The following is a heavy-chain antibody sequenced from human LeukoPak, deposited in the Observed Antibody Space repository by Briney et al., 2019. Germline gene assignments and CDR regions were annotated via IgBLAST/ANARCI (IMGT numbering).Heavy chain of an antibody. CDR1: GFTFSSYA. J-gene: IGHJ6*02. V-gene: IGHV3-30*04. CDR3: ARDRWSDIVVVPAAIPRGEYGMDV. CDR2: ISYDGSNK. D-gene: IGHD2-2*02. Sequence: PGGSLRLSCAASGFTFSSYAMHWVRQAPGKGLEWVAVISYDGSNKYYADSVKGRFTISRDNSKSTLYLQMNSLRAEDTAVYYCARDRWSDIVVVPAAIPRGEYGMDVWGQGTTVTVSS.